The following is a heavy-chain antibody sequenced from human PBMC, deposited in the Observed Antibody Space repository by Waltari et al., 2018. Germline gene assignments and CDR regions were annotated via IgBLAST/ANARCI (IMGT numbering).Heavy chain of an antibody. V-gene: IGHV1-2*06. CDR2: RHPNSGRA. CDR3: VRDLARGPHSRTMY. CDR1: GYTFTSYH. J-gene: IGHJ4*02. Sequence: QVQLVQSGAEVKKPGASVTVSCKASGYTFTSYHLHWVRQTPGQGLEWMGRRHPNSGRADYAQHFEGRVTMTRDTSRSTAYMELSGLRSDDTAVYYCVRDLARGPHSRTMYWGQGTLVTVSS. D-gene: IGHD3-16*01.